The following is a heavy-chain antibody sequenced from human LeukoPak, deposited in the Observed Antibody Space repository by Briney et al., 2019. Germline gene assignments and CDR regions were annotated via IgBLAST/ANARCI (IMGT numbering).Heavy chain of an antibody. CDR2: INPNSGGT. J-gene: IGHJ5*02. V-gene: IGHV1-2*02. Sequence: VASVKVSCKASGYTFTGYYMHWVRQAPGQGLEWMGWINPNSGGTNYAQKFQGRVTMTRDTSISAAYMELSRLRSDDTAVYYCARVSPYNWFDPWGQGTLVTVSS. CDR1: GYTFTGYY. CDR3: ARVSPYNWFDP.